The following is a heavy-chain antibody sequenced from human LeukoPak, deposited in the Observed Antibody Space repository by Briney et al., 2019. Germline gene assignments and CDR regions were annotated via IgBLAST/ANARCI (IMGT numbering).Heavy chain of an antibody. J-gene: IGHJ4*02. CDR1: GYTLTELS. CDR2: FDLEDGET. Sequence: ASVKVSCKVSGYTLTELSMHWVRQAPGKGLEWMGGFDLEDGETIYAQKFQGRVTMTEDPSTDTAYMELSSLRSEDTAVYYCATNSGGSSGYYYYWGQGTLVNVSS. V-gene: IGHV1-24*01. D-gene: IGHD3-22*01. CDR3: ATNSGGSSGYYYY.